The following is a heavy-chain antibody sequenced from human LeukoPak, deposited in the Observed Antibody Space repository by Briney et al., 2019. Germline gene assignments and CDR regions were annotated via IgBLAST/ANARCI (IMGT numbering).Heavy chain of an antibody. CDR1: GFTFSSYV. J-gene: IGHJ4*02. Sequence: GGSLRLSCAASGFTFSSYVMSWVRQAPGKGLEWVSAISSNGGSTYYADSVKGRFTISRDNSKNTLYLQMNRLRAEDTAVYYCAKDDYAVWVYWGQGTLVTVSS. D-gene: IGHD3-16*01. CDR2: ISSNGGST. CDR3: AKDDYAVWVY. V-gene: IGHV3-23*01.